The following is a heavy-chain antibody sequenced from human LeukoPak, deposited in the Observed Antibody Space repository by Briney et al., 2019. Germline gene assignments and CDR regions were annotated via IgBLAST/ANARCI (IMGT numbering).Heavy chain of an antibody. D-gene: IGHD3-22*01. CDR2: IKQDGSEK. CDR3: ARDYYDSSGYYYFDY. V-gene: IGHV3-7*01. Sequence: GGSLRRSCAASGFTFSSYWMSWVRQAPGKGLEWVANIKQDGSEKYYVDSVKGRFTISRDNAKNSLYLQMNSLRAEDTAVYYCARDYYDSSGYYYFDYWGQGTLVTVSP. CDR1: GFTFSSYW. J-gene: IGHJ4*02.